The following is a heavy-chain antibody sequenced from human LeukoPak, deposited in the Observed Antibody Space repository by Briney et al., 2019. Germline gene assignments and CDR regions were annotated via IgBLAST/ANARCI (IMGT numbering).Heavy chain of an antibody. CDR1: GGSISSISYY. V-gene: IGHV3-23*01. CDR2: ISGSGGST. D-gene: IGHD6-6*01. Sequence: ETLSLTCTASGGSISSISYYWGWIRQTPGKGLEWVSAISGSGGSTYYADSVKGRFTISRDNSKNTLYLQMDSLRAEDTAVYYCAKLASAARPRPTPPNDYWGQGTLVTVSS. CDR3: AKLASAARPRPTPPNDY. J-gene: IGHJ4*02.